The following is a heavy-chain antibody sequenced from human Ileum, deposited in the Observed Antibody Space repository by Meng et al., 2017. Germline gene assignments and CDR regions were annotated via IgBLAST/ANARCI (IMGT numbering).Heavy chain of an antibody. V-gene: IGHV4-31*03. CDR2: IYYSGTT. Sequence: QVQLQESGPGLVKPSQTLSLTCTVSGGSISSGGYYWSWIRQHPGKGLEWIGYIYYSGTTYYNPSLKSRVTISVDTSKNQFSLKLSSVTAADTAVYYCARARNMIPAAMRFVYYYYGMDVWGQGTTVTVSS. J-gene: IGHJ6*02. CDR1: GGSISSGGYY. D-gene: IGHD2-2*01. CDR3: ARARNMIPAAMRFVYYYYGMDV.